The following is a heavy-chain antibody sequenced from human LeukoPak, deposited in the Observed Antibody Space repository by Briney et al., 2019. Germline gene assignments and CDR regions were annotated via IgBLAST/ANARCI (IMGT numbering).Heavy chain of an antibody. V-gene: IGHV4-34*01. CDR2: INHSGST. CDR3: ARVQSYYGSGSYYRY. J-gene: IGHJ4*02. Sequence: SETLSLTCAVNGGSFSGYYWSWIRQPPGKGLEWIGEINHSGSTNYNPSLKSRVTISVDTSKNQFSLKLNSVTAADTAVYYCARVQSYYGSGSYYRYWGQGTLVTVSS. CDR1: GGSFSGYY. D-gene: IGHD3-10*01.